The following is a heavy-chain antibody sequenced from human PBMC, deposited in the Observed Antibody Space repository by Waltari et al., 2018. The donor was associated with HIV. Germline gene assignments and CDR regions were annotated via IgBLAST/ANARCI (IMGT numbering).Heavy chain of an antibody. V-gene: IGHV3-33*01. Sequence: QVQLVESGGGVVQPGRSLRLSCAASGFGMSTYGMHWVRQAPGKGLEWVALIGFDGRNEYYSDSVKDRLIISRDNSKSTLYLQMNSLRVEDTAVYFCARDQDYMGRLSYFDLWGRGTLVTVSS. CDR2: IGFDGRNE. D-gene: IGHD4-4*01. CDR3: ARDQDYMGRLSYFDL. J-gene: IGHJ2*01. CDR1: GFGMSTYG.